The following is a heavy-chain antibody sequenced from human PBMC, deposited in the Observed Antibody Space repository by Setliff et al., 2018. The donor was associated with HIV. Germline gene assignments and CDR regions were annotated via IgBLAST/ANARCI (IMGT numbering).Heavy chain of an antibody. D-gene: IGHD3-16*01. V-gene: IGHV1-46*01. Sequence: ASVKVSCKASGYKFTSYYIHWVRQAPGQGLEWMGIINPSIVSTTYAEKSQGRVTMTTDSSTSTAYMELRSLRSDDTAMYYCARSGWTNYVVSPPSAMDVWGQGTTVTVSS. CDR2: INPSIVST. CDR3: ARSGWTNYVVSPPSAMDV. J-gene: IGHJ6*02. CDR1: GYKFTSYY.